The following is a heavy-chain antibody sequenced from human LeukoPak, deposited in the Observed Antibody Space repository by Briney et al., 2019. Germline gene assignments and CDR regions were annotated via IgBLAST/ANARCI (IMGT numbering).Heavy chain of an antibody. Sequence: SETLSLTCTVSADSISTFSSYYWSWIRQPPGNGLEWIGSLYHSGSTNYNPSLRSRVTISVDMSKNQLSLKLSSVTAADTAVYYCTTTPHWLAFDYWGQGTLVTVSS. D-gene: IGHD6-19*01. V-gene: IGHV4-61*01. CDR2: LYHSGST. J-gene: IGHJ4*02. CDR3: TTTPHWLAFDY. CDR1: ADSISTFSSYY.